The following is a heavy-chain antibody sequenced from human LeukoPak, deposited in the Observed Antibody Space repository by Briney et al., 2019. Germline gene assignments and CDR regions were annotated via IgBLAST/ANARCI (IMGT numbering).Heavy chain of an antibody. J-gene: IGHJ4*02. CDR2: IRSKANSYAT. Sequence: GGSLRLSCAASGFTFSGSAMHWVRQASGEGLEWVGRIRSKANSYATAYAASVKGRSTISRDDSKNTAYLQMNSLKTEDTAVYYCTRPSYDSSGCRPFDYWGQGTLVTVSS. D-gene: IGHD3-22*01. V-gene: IGHV3-73*01. CDR1: GFTFSGSA. CDR3: TRPSYDSSGCRPFDY.